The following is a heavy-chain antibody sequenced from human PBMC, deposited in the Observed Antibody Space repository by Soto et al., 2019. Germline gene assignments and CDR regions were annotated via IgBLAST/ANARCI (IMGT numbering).Heavy chain of an antibody. Sequence: VKVSCKASGYTFTSYYMHWVRQAPGQGLEWMGIINPSGGSTSYAQKFQGRVTMTRDTSTSTVYMELSSLRSEDTAVYYCARDLSSGPTHYYYGMDVWGQGXTVTVYS. CDR2: INPSGGST. D-gene: IGHD6-19*01. CDR1: GYTFTSYY. V-gene: IGHV1-46*01. CDR3: ARDLSSGPTHYYYGMDV. J-gene: IGHJ6*02.